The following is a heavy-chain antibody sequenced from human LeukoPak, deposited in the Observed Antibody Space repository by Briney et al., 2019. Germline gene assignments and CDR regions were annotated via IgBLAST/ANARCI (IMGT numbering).Heavy chain of an antibody. V-gene: IGHV5-51*01. CDR1: GYSFTNYW. CDR3: ARTDTRQAYDIDY. J-gene: IGHJ4*02. D-gene: IGHD2-8*01. Sequence: GESLKISCKGSGYSFTNYWIGWVRQMPGKGLEWMGIIYPGDSDTRCSPSLQGQVTISADKSISTAYLQWSSLKASDTAMYYCARTDTRQAYDIDYWGQGTLVTVSS. CDR2: IYPGDSDT.